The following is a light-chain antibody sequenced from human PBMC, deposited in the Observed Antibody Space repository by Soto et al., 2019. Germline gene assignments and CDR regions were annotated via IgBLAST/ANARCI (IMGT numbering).Light chain of an antibody. CDR1: QSFSSY. Sequence: EIVLTQSPATLSLSPGERATLSCRASQSFSSYLAWYQQKPGQAPRLLIYDASKRATGIPARFSGRGSETDFTLTNSRLEPEDFEVYYCQQRSNWPPLITFGQRKRLEI. CDR3: QQRSNWPPLIT. V-gene: IGKV3-11*01. CDR2: DAS. J-gene: IGKJ5*01.